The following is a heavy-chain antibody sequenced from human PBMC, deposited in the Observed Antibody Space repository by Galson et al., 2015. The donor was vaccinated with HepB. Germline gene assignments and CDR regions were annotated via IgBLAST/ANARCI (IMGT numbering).Heavy chain of an antibody. V-gene: IGHV7-4-1*01. CDR3: ARSVIPAAADY. J-gene: IGHJ4*02. CDR2: INTDTGNP. CDR1: GYIFTTYA. Sequence: SVKVSCKASGYIFTTYAMSWVRQAPGQGLEWIGWINTDTGNPTYALKFTGRFVFSFDTSVTTAFLQIDRLQAEDTAMYFCARSVIPAAADYWGQGTLVTVSS. D-gene: IGHD2-2*01.